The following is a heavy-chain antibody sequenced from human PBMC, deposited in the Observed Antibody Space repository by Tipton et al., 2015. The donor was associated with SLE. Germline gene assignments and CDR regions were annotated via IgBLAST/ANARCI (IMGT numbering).Heavy chain of an antibody. CDR2: ISGSGGST. CDR3: AKGGTYCSSTSCPWNY. V-gene: IGHV3-23*01. CDR1: GFTFSSYA. J-gene: IGHJ4*02. Sequence: SLRLSCAASGFTFSSYAMSWVRQAPGKGPEWVSAISGSGGSTYYADSVKGRFTISRDNSKNTLYLQMNSLRAEDTAVYYCAKGGTYCSSTSCPWNYWGQGTLVTVSS. D-gene: IGHD2-2*01.